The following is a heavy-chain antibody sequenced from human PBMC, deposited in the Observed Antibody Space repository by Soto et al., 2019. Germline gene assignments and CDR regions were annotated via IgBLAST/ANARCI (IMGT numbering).Heavy chain of an antibody. D-gene: IGHD2-15*01. CDR3: ARDHRGGTDAFDI. CDR2: ISAYNGNT. CDR1: GYTFTSFG. J-gene: IGHJ3*02. Sequence: QVQLVQTVAEVKKPGASVKVSCKASGYTFTSFGISWVRPAPGQGLEWMGWISAYNGNTNYAENLQGRVTMTTDTSTSTAYMELRSLRSDDTAVYYCARDHRGGTDAFDILGQGTMVTVSS. V-gene: IGHV1-18*01.